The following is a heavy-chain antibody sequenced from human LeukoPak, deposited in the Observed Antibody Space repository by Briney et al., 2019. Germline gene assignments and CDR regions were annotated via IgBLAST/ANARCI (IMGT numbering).Heavy chain of an antibody. CDR3: ARITPLEWHTFNYYHYYGMDV. J-gene: IGHJ6*02. D-gene: IGHD3-3*01. CDR2: INHSGST. CDR1: GGSISSSSYY. V-gene: IGHV4-39*07. Sequence: SETLSLTCTVSGGSISSSSYYWGWIRQPPGKGLEWIGEINHSGSTNYNPSLKSRVTISVDTSKNQFSLKLSSVTAADTAVYYCARITPLEWHTFNYYHYYGMDVWGQGTTVTVSS.